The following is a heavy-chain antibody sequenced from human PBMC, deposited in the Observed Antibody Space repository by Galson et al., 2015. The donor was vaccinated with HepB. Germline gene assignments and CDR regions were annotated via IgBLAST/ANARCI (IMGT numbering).Heavy chain of an antibody. CDR1: GFAFSTYA. J-gene: IGHJ4*02. D-gene: IGHD3-10*01. CDR2: ISGGGGSA. Sequence: SLRLSCAASGFAFSTYAMTWVRQAPGKGLEWVSVISGGGGSAYYADSVKGRFTISRDNSKNTLYLQMSSLTAEDTAVYYCAKDVSGSYYVGADYWGQGTLVTVSS. V-gene: IGHV3-23*01. CDR3: AKDVSGSYYVGADY.